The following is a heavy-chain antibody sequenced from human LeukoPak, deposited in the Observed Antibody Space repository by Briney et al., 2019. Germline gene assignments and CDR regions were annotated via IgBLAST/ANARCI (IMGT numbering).Heavy chain of an antibody. J-gene: IGHJ4*02. CDR2: IYTSGST. V-gene: IGHV4-59*10. Sequence: ASETLSLTCAVYGGSFSGYYWSWIRQPPGKGLEWIGRIYTSGSTNYNPSLKSRVTMSVDTSKNQFSLKLSSVTAAGTAVYYCARDRSGSYIFDYWGQGTLVTVSS. D-gene: IGHD1-26*01. CDR1: GGSFSGYY. CDR3: ARDRSGSYIFDY.